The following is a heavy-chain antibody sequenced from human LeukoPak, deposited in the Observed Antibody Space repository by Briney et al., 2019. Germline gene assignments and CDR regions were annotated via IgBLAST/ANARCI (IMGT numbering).Heavy chain of an antibody. CDR1: GYTFTCYY. V-gene: IGHV1-2*02. CDR3: ARGRIGGWLQNYMDV. Sequence: ASVKVSCKASGYTFTCYYMHWVRQAPGQGLEWMGWNNPNSGGTNYAQKFQGRVTMTRDTSISTAYMELSRLRSDDTAVYYCARGRIGGWLQNYMDVWGKGTTVTVSS. CDR2: NNPNSGGT. D-gene: IGHD5-12*01. J-gene: IGHJ6*03.